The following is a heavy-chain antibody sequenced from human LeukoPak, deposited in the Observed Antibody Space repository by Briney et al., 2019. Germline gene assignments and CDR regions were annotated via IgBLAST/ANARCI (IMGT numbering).Heavy chain of an antibody. Sequence: GASVKVSFKASGGTFSIYAISWVRQAPGQGLEWMGGIIPIFGTANYAQKFQGRVTITADESTSTAYMELSSLRSEDTAVYYCARVGEAYSYGYYFDYWGQGTLVTVSS. CDR3: ARVGEAYSYGYYFDY. D-gene: IGHD5-18*01. V-gene: IGHV1-69*01. CDR1: GGTFSIYA. J-gene: IGHJ4*02. CDR2: IIPIFGTA.